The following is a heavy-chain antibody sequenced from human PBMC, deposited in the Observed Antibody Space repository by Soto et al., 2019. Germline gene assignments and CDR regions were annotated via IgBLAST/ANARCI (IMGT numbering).Heavy chain of an antibody. CDR3: ARLDFDSSDDVRGFAY. CDR1: GYSFTSYL. D-gene: IGHD3-22*01. J-gene: IGHJ4*02. V-gene: IGHV5-51*01. Sequence: GESLKISCKGSGYSFTSYLIGWVRQLPGKGLEWMGIIYPGDSDTRYSPPFQGQVTISADKSISTAYLQWSSLKASDTAMYYCARLDFDSSDDVRGFAYWGQGPLVTVSS. CDR2: IYPGDSDT.